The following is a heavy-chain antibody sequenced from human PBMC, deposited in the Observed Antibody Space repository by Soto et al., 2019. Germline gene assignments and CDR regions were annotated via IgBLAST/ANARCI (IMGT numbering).Heavy chain of an antibody. CDR3: ANIRGYSGYDAPISYLYGMDV. CDR1: GFTFSSYA. Sequence: GGSLRLSCAASGFTFSSYAMSWVRQAPGKGLEWVSAISGSGGSTYYADSVKGRFTISRDNSRNALYLQMHSLRVEDTGVYYCANIRGYSGYDAPISYLYGMDVWGQGTTVTVSS. V-gene: IGHV3-23*01. CDR2: ISGSGGST. J-gene: IGHJ6*02. D-gene: IGHD5-12*01.